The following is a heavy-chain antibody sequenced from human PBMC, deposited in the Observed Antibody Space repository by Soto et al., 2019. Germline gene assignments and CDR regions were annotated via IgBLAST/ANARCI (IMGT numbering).Heavy chain of an antibody. CDR1: GFTFSDSA. D-gene: IGHD5-18*01. CDR2: IRNKGNNYAT. Sequence: EVQLVESGGGLVQPGGSLKVSCAASGFTFSDSAMHWVCQASGKGLEWVGRIRNKGNNYATAYTASVKGRFTISRDDSKNTVYLQMNSLKIVDTAMYYCTARRDWTAVDPLEYWGLGTLVTVSS. V-gene: IGHV3-73*02. J-gene: IGHJ4*02. CDR3: TARRDWTAVDPLEY.